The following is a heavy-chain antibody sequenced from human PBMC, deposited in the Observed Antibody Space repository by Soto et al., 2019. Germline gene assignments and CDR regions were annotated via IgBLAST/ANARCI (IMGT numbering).Heavy chain of an antibody. CDR1: GYTFSDYY. J-gene: IGHJ5*02. D-gene: IGHD2-2*01. V-gene: IGHV1-2*02. CDR3: ARDEGYCSSTSCPGHWFDP. CDR2: INPNSGGT. Sequence: ASVKVSCKASGYTFSDYYMHWVRQAPGQGLEWMGWINPNSGGTNYAQKFQGRVTMTRDTSISTAYMELSRLRSDDTAVYYCARDEGYCSSTSCPGHWFDPWGQGTLVTVSS.